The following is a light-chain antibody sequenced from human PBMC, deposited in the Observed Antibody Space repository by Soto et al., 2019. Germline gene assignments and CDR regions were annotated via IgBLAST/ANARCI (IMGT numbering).Light chain of an antibody. J-gene: IGLJ1*01. V-gene: IGLV1-40*01. CDR1: SSNIGAGFE. CDR3: QSYASSLSGSEV. CDR2: GNN. Sequence: QSVLTQPPSVSGAPGQRVTISCTGSSSNIGAGFEVHWYQQLPGTAPKLLIYGNNNRPSGVPDRFSGSKSGTSASLAITGLQAEDEADYYCQSYASSLSGSEVFGTGTKVTVL.